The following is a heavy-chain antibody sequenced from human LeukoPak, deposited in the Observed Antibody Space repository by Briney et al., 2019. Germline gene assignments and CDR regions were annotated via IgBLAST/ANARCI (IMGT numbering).Heavy chain of an antibody. J-gene: IGHJ4*02. D-gene: IGHD6-19*01. CDR1: GFTFDDCA. CDR2: INWNSGSI. V-gene: IGHV3-9*01. Sequence: GGSLRLSCAASGFTFDDCAMHWVRQTPGKGLEWVSGINWNSGSIGYADSVKGRFTISRDNAKNSLYLQMNSLRPEDTALYFCAKDKGSGWSGIDYWGQGILVTVSS. CDR3: AKDKGSGWSGIDY.